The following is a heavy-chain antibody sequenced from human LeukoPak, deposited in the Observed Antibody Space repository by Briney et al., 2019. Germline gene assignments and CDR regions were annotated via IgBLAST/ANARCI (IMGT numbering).Heavy chain of an antibody. V-gene: IGHV1-2*02. CDR3: ARGGSYFPPDY. CDR1: GYTFTGYY. D-gene: IGHD1-26*01. CDR2: INSNSGGT. Sequence: ASVKVSCKASGYTFTGYYMHWVRRAPGQGLEWMGWINSNSGGTNYPQKFQGRVTMTRDTSISTAYMEVSRLRSDDTAVYYCARGGSYFPPDYWGQGTLVTVSS. J-gene: IGHJ4*02.